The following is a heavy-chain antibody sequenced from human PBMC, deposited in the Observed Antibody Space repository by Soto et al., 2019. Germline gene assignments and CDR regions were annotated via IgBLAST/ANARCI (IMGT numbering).Heavy chain of an antibody. CDR2: VTPMFGTP. V-gene: IGHV1-69*01. Sequence: QVQLVQSGAEVKKPGSSVKVSCKASGGTFSSYTITWVRQAPGQGLEWMGGVTPMFGTPNYAQKFRGRVTITAAESTSTAYMELTSLRSEDTAMYFCARDGTLYDSRAYYYLYWGQGTLVTVSS. CDR1: GGTFSSYT. J-gene: IGHJ4*02. CDR3: ARDGTLYDSRAYYYLY. D-gene: IGHD3-22*01.